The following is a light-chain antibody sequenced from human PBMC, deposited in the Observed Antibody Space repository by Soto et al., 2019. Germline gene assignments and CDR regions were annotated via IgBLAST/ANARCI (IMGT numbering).Light chain of an antibody. V-gene: IGLV2-11*01. CDR3: CSYAGSYTHYV. Sequence: QSALTQPRSVSGSPGQSVTISCTGTSSDVGGYNYVSWYQQYPGKAPKVMIYAVTKRPSGVPDRIPGSKSGNTASLTISGLQAEDEADYYCCSYAGSYTHYVFGTGTKVTVL. CDR1: SSDVGGYNY. J-gene: IGLJ1*01. CDR2: AVT.